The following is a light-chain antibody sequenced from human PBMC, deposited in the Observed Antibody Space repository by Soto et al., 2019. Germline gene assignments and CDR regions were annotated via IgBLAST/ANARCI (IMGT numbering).Light chain of an antibody. J-gene: IGLJ1*01. V-gene: IGLV2-14*01. CDR3: SSYTSSSTPYV. Sequence: SVLTQPSSLSGSPGQSITISRPGTSRDVGGYNYVSWYQQHPGKAPKLMIYDVSNRPSGVSNRFSCSQSGNTASLTISGLQAEDEADYYCSSYTSSSTPYVFGTGTKVTVL. CDR2: DVS. CDR1: SRDVGGYNY.